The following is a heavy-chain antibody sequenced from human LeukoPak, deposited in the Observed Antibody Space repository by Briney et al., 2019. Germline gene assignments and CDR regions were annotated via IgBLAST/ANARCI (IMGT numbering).Heavy chain of an antibody. D-gene: IGHD3-22*01. CDR3: ARPVGYYSYFDY. J-gene: IGHJ4*02. CDR2: ISYDGSNK. Sequence: GGSPRLSCAASGFTFSSYAMHWVRQAPGKGLEWVAVISYDGSNKYYADSMKGRFTISRDNSKNTLYLQMNSLRAEDTAVYYCARPVGYYSYFDYWGQGTLVTVSS. V-gene: IGHV3-30-3*01. CDR1: GFTFSSYA.